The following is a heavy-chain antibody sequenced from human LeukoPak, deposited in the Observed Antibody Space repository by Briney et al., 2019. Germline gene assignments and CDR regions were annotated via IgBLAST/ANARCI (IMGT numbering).Heavy chain of an antibody. CDR3: ARDHHRRLYDSQARDTFDI. D-gene: IGHD3-22*01. V-gene: IGHV3-20*04. J-gene: IGHJ3*02. Sequence: GGSLRLSCAASGFTFDDYGMSWVRQAPGKGLEWVSGINWNGGSTGYADSVKGRFTISRDNAKNSLYLQMKSLRAEDTAVYYCARDHHRRLYDSQARDTFDIWGQGTMVTVSS. CDR1: GFTFDDYG. CDR2: INWNGGST.